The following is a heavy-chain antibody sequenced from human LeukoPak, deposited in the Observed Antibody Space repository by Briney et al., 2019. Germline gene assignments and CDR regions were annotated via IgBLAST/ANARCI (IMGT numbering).Heavy chain of an antibody. CDR1: GGSISSSSYY. J-gene: IGHJ4*02. V-gene: IGHV4-61*05. D-gene: IGHD2-15*01. Sequence: SETLSLTCTVSGGSISSSSYYWGWIRQPPGKGLEWIGRIYTSGTTNYNPSLKSRVTMSVDTSKNQFSLNLNSVTAADTAVYYCARTSPRAATFDYWGQGTLVTVSS. CDR3: ARTSPRAATFDY. CDR2: IYTSGTT.